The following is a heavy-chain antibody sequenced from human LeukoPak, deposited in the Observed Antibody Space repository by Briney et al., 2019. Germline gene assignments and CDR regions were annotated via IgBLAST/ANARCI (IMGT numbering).Heavy chain of an antibody. CDR3: ARVYYYYMDV. CDR2: ISSSGSTI. Sequence: GGSLRLSCAASGFTFSSYEMNWVRQAPGKGLEWVSYISSSGSTIYYADSVKGRFTISRDNAKNSLYLQMNSLRAEDTAVYYCARVYYYYMDVWGKGTTVTVSS. CDR1: GFTFSSYE. V-gene: IGHV3-48*03. J-gene: IGHJ6*03.